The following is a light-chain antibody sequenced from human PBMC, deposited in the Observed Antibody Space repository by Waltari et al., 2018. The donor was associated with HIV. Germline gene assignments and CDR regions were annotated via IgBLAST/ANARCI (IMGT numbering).Light chain of an antibody. CDR3: GGWDDSLSGVV. J-gene: IGLJ2*01. CDR1: MSNIGSRN. V-gene: IGLV1-47*01. Sequence: QSVLTQPPAPSGTPGQRDTISRPRCMSNIGSRNVYWFHHVPATAANVLMYRNDQRASGDPDRFAGPKSGTPASRAVSGLLSEDEAEYYCGGWDDSLSGVVCGGGTKLTVL. CDR2: RND.